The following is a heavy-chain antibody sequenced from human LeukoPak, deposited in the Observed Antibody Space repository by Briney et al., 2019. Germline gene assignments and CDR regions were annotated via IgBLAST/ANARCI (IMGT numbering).Heavy chain of an antibody. V-gene: IGHV3-30*18. D-gene: IGHD3-3*01. CDR1: GFTFSSYG. CDR2: ISYDGSNK. J-gene: IGHJ6*02. Sequence: TGGSLRLSCAACGFTFSSYGMHWVRQAPGKGLEWVAVISYDGSNKYYADSVKGRFTISRDNSKNTLYLQMNSLRAEDTAVYYCAKVPDPYDFWSGFYGIDVWGQGTTVTVSS. CDR3: AKVPDPYDFWSGFYGIDV.